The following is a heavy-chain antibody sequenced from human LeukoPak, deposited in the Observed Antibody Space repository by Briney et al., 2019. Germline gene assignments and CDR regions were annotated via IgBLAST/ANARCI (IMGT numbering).Heavy chain of an antibody. D-gene: IGHD6-19*01. J-gene: IGHJ5*02. Sequence: ASVKVSCKASGYTFTGYYMHWVRQAPGQGLEWMGWINPNSGGTNYAQKFQGRVTMTRDTPISTAYMELSRLRSDDTAVYYCARVDIAVGGFDPWGQGTLVTVSS. CDR1: GYTFTGYY. CDR2: INPNSGGT. CDR3: ARVDIAVGGFDP. V-gene: IGHV1-2*02.